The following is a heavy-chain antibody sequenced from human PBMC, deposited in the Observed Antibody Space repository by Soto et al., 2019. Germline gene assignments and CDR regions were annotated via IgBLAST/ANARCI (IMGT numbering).Heavy chain of an antibody. J-gene: IGHJ6*02. CDR2: IYHSGST. CDR3: ARRRGFPYYYGMDV. CDR1: GGSISSGGYS. D-gene: IGHD5-12*01. Sequence: QLQLQESGSGLVKPSQTLSLTCAVSGGSISSGGYSWSWIRQPPGKGLEWIGYIYHSGSTYYNPSVKSRVTLXVXRXXNQFSLKLSSVTAADTAVYYCARRRGFPYYYGMDVWGQGTTVTVSS. V-gene: IGHV4-30-2*01.